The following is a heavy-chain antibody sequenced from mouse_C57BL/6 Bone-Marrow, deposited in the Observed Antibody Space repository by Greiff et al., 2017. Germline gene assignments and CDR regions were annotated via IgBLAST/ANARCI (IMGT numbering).Heavy chain of an antibody. D-gene: IGHD2-1*01. CDR2: IDPENGDT. V-gene: IGHV14-4*01. J-gene: IGHJ4*01. CDR3: TPFYYGNYGYAMDY. CDR1: GFNIKDDY. Sequence: EVQLVESGAELVRPGASVKLSCTASGFNIKDDYMHWVKQRPEQGLEWIGWIDPENGDTEYASKFQGKATITADTSSNTAYLQLSSLTSEDTAVYYCTPFYYGNYGYAMDYWGQGTSVTVSS.